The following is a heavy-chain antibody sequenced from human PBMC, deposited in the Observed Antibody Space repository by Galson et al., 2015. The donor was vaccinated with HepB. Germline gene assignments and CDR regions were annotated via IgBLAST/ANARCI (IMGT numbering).Heavy chain of an antibody. D-gene: IGHD4-11*01. CDR2: IYHGGST. CDR1: GGSISSGGYS. V-gene: IGHV4-30-2*01. Sequence: TLSLTCAVSGGSISSGGYSWTWIRQPPGKGLEWIGYIYHGGSTSYNPSLKSRVTISVDRSKNQFFLKLSSVTAADTAVYYCARGDDYTFDYWGQGTLVTVSS. J-gene: IGHJ4*02. CDR3: ARGDDYTFDY.